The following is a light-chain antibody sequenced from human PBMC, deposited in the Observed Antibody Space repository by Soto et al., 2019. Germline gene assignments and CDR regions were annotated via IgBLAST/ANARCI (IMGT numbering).Light chain of an antibody. CDR2: GAS. J-gene: IGKJ1*01. V-gene: IGKV3-20*01. CDR3: QQYGSSPWT. Sequence: EIVLTQSPGTLSLSPGERATLSCRASQSVSSSYLAWYQQKPGQAPGLLIYGASSRSTGIPDRFSGSGSGTDFTLTISRLEPEYFAVYYCQQYGSSPWTFGQGNKVEIK. CDR1: QSVSSSY.